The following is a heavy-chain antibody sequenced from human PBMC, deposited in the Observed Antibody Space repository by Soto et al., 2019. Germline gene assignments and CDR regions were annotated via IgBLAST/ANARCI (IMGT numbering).Heavy chain of an antibody. J-gene: IGHJ4*02. CDR1: GFSLTSTAVG. CDR3: ATGSGWLSDY. Sequence: QITLKESGPTLVKPTQTLTLTCTFSGFSLTSTAVGVNWIRQPPGKALEWLALIYWDDNNQYNPSLKSRHTVTKDTSKNQVVLTMTNMDPVDTATYYCATGSGWLSDYWGQGTLVTVSS. CDR2: IYWDDNN. D-gene: IGHD6-19*01. V-gene: IGHV2-5*02.